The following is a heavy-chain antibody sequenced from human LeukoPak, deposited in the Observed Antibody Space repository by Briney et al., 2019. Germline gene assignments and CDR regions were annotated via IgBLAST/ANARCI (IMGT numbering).Heavy chain of an antibody. CDR1: GYSFITFW. J-gene: IGHJ6*02. CDR3: ARRPTNYYRMDV. CDR2: IYPGDSDT. Sequence: GESLKISCQGSGYSFITFWIGWVRQMPGRGLEWLGIIYPGDSDTRYSPSFQGQVTISADKSISTAYLQWSSLKASDTGVYYCARRPTNYYRMDVWGQGTSVTVSS. V-gene: IGHV5-51*01.